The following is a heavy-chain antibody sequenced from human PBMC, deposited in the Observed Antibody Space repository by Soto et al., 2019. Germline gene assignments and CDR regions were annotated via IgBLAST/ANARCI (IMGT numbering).Heavy chain of an antibody. V-gene: IGHV4-31*02. Sequence: SETPSLPWTVSGGSLSSGGFYWGLIRQHPGKGLEWIGYIYYSGSTYYNPSLKSRVTISVDTSKNQFSLKLSSVTAADTAVYYCARVFSDSSSFFDPWGQGTLVTVSS. D-gene: IGHD6-13*01. CDR1: GGSLSSGGFY. CDR2: IYYSGST. J-gene: IGHJ5*02. CDR3: ARVFSDSSSFFDP.